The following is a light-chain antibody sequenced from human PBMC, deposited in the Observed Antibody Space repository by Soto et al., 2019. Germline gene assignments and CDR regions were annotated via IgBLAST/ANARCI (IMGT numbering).Light chain of an antibody. V-gene: IGKV3-11*01. CDR3: QQRSDWPPIT. J-gene: IGKJ5*01. CDR2: DAS. Sequence: EIVLTQSPATLSLSPGERATPSCRASQSVSSYLAWYQQKPGQAPRLLIYDASNRATGIPARFSGSASRTDFTLTISSLEPEDFAVYYCQQRSDWPPITFGQGTRLVIK. CDR1: QSVSSY.